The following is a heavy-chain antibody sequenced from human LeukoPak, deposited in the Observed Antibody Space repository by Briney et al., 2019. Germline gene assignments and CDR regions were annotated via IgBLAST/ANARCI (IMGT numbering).Heavy chain of an antibody. CDR1: GGSISSYY. J-gene: IGHJ5*02. D-gene: IGHD6-13*01. Sequence: SETLSLTCTVSGGSISSYYWSWIRQPPGKGLEWIGYIYYSGSTSYNPSLKSRVTISVDTSKNQFSLKLSSVTAADTAVYYCARSIAAAGTWFDPWGQGTLVTVSS. CDR3: ARSIAAAGTWFDP. CDR2: IYYSGST. V-gene: IGHV4-59*08.